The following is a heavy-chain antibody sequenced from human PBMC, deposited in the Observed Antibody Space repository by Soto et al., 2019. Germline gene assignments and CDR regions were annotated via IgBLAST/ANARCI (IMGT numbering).Heavy chain of an antibody. CDR2: IIPIFGTA. V-gene: IGHV1-69*13. CDR1: GGTFSSYA. CDR3: ALEQGGSSSVGVCFGA. D-gene: IGHD6-19*01. J-gene: IGHJ5*02. Sequence: AASVKVSCKASGGTFSSYAISWVRQAPGQGLEWMGGIIPIFGTANYAQKFQGRVTITADESTSTAYMELSILRSEDTAVYYRALEQGGSSSVGVCFGACGQGXLVTVAS.